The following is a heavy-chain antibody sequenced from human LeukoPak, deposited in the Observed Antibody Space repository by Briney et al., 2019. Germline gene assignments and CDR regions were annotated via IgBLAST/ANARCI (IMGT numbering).Heavy chain of an antibody. V-gene: IGHV5-51*01. D-gene: IGHD4-23*01. CDR3: ARVMYGGKEGTFDY. CDR2: INPADSDT. J-gene: IGHJ4*02. Sequence: GESLQISGKGSGYSFTNYWTGWVRQMPGKGLEWMGIINPADSDTRKSPAFHGQVTISADKSISTAYLQWSSLKAADSAMYYCARVMYGGKEGTFDYWGQGTLVTVSS. CDR1: GYSFTNYW.